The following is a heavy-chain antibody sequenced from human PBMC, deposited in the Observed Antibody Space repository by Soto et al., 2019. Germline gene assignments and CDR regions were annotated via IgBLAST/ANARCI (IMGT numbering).Heavy chain of an antibody. J-gene: IGHJ6*02. CDR2: IWYDGTNA. D-gene: IGHD5-18*01. Sequence: QVHLVESGGGVVRPGRSLRLACEASGFTFSTYGMHWVRQAPGKGLQWVAVIWYDGTNAYYADSVKGRFTISRDNSKDTLYLGMNNLRTEDTAVYYCARVEAPLIHSDHYYYGMDVWGQGTTVTV. CDR1: GFTFSTYG. V-gene: IGHV3-33*01. CDR3: ARVEAPLIHSDHYYYGMDV.